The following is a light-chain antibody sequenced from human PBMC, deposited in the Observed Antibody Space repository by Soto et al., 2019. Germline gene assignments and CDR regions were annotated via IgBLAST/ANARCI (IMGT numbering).Light chain of an antibody. CDR3: MQALQTPWT. V-gene: IGKV2-28*01. CDR1: QSLLHSNGYNS. Sequence: IVMPQSPLSLPVTPGEPASISCRSSQSLLHSNGYNSLDWYLQKPGQSPQLLIYLGSNRSSGVPDRFSGSGSGTHFTLKISRVEAEDVGVYYCMQALQTPWTFGQGTKVEIK. J-gene: IGKJ1*01. CDR2: LGS.